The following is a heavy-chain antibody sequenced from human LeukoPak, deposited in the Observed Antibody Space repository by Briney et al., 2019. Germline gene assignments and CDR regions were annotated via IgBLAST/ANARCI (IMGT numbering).Heavy chain of an antibody. D-gene: IGHD1-26*01. CDR2: ISGSGGNT. CDR1: GFTFSSYA. J-gene: IGHJ4*02. Sequence: GGSLRLSCAASGFTFSSYAMGWVRQAPGKGLEWVSAISGSGGNTYYTDSVKGRFTISRDNSKNTLYLQMNSLRAEDTAIYYCAKMVGATITSPFDYWGQGTLVTVSS. V-gene: IGHV3-23*01. CDR3: AKMVGATITSPFDY.